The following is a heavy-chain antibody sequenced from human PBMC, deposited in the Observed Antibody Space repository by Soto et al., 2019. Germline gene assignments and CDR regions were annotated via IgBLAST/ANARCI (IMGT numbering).Heavy chain of an antibody. CDR2: IWYDGSNK. CDR1: GFTFSSYG. D-gene: IGHD3-3*01. Sequence: PGGSLRLSCAASGFTFSSYGMHWVRQAPGKGLEWVAVIWYDGSNKYYADSVKGRFTISRDNSKNTLYLQMNSLRAEDTAVYYCARALREYYDFWSGYYQNNYYYGMDVWGQGTTVTVSS. V-gene: IGHV3-33*01. J-gene: IGHJ6*02. CDR3: ARALREYYDFWSGYYQNNYYYGMDV.